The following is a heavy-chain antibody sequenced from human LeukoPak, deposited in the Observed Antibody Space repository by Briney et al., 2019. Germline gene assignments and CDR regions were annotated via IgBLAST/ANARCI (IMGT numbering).Heavy chain of an antibody. D-gene: IGHD3-16*01. V-gene: IGHV3-48*04. Sequence: GGSLRLSCAASGFRFSDYSMNWVRQAPGGGLEWISYSGASGDTIYYADSVRGRFTISRDPTKNLLYLQMNNLRVEDTAIYYCARDRGNYVRDYWSQGTLVTVSS. J-gene: IGHJ4*02. CDR1: GFRFSDYS. CDR2: SGASGDTI. CDR3: ARDRGNYVRDY.